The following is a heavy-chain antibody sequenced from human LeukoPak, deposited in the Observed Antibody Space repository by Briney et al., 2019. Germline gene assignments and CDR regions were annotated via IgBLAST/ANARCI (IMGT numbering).Heavy chain of an antibody. CDR1: GFSFTTYA. Sequence: PGGSLRLSCAASGFSFTTYAMSWVRQAPARGPEWVSSIRGGGETFYADSVKGRFTLSRDNSRNTLYLQMNSLRAEDTAVYYCAKGIAAAGTGRWFDPWGQGTLVTVSS. V-gene: IGHV3-23*01. J-gene: IGHJ5*02. CDR2: IRGGGET. D-gene: IGHD6-13*01. CDR3: AKGIAAAGTGRWFDP.